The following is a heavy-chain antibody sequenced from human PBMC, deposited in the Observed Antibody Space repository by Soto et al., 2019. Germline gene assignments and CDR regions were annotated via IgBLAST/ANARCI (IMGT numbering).Heavy chain of an antibody. CDR1: VGSINSSNW. CDR2: IYHSGST. D-gene: IGHD3-9*01. Sequence: SGTLSLTCAVSVGSINSSNWWSWVRQPPGKGLEWIGEIYHSGSTNYNPSLKSRVTISVDKSKNQFSLKLSSVTAADTAVYYCASRVTIFPYYYGMDVWGQGTTVTVSS. J-gene: IGHJ6*02. V-gene: IGHV4-4*02. CDR3: ASRVTIFPYYYGMDV.